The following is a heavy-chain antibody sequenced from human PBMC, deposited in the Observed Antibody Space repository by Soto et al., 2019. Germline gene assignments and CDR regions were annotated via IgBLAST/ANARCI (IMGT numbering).Heavy chain of an antibody. CDR2: IWYDGSNK. V-gene: IGHV3-33*01. J-gene: IGHJ6*02. CDR3: SRAYLRFIAAASYGMDV. D-gene: IGHD6-13*01. Sequence: GGSLRLSCAASGFTFSSYGMHWVRQAPGKGQEWVAVIWYDGSNKYYADSVKGRFTISRDNSKNALYLQMNSLRAEDTAVFYCSRAYLRFIAAASYGMDVWGQGTTVTVSS. CDR1: GFTFSSYG.